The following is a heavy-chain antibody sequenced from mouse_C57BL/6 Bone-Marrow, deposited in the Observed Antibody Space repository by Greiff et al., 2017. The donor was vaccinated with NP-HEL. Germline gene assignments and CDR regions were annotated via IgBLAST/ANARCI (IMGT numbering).Heavy chain of an antibody. Sequence: QVQLQQPGAELVKPGASVKLSGKASGYTFTSYWMQWVKQRPGQGLEWIGEIDPSDSYTNYNQKFKGKATLTVDTSSSTAYMQLSSLTSKDSAVYYCARGYSFDYWGQGTTLTVSS. CDR2: IDPSDSYT. CDR3: ARGYSFDY. CDR1: GYTFTSYW. J-gene: IGHJ2*01. V-gene: IGHV1-50*01.